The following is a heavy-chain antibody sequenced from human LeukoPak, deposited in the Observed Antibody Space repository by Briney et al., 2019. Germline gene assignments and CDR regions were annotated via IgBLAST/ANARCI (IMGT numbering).Heavy chain of an antibody. CDR3: ARDIANWGSIFNY. CDR1: GFTFSSYA. D-gene: IGHD7-27*01. V-gene: IGHV3-30-3*01. J-gene: IGHJ4*02. Sequence: GGSLRLSCAASGFTFSSYAMHWVRQAPGKGLEWVAVISYDGSNKYYADSVKGRFSISRDNSKNTAYLQMNSLRAADTAVYFCARDIANWGSIFNYWGQGTLVTVSS. CDR2: ISYDGSNK.